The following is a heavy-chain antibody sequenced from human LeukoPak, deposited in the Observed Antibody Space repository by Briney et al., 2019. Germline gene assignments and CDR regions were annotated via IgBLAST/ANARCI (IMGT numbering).Heavy chain of an antibody. Sequence: GGSLRLSCAASGFTFSSYAMSWVRQAPGKGLEWVSAISGSGGSTYYADSVKGRFTISRGNSKNTLYLQMNSLRAEDTAVYYCAKEVDGRVYAIEDYFDYSGQGTLVTVSS. D-gene: IGHD2-8*01. CDR1: GFTFSSYA. J-gene: IGHJ4*02. CDR2: ISGSGGST. CDR3: AKEVDGRVYAIEDYFDY. V-gene: IGHV3-23*01.